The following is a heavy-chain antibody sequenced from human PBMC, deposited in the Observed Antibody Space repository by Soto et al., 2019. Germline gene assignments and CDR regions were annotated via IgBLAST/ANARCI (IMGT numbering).Heavy chain of an antibody. CDR3: AKRYSRIWYNWFDP. D-gene: IGHD6-13*01. Sequence: QLQLQESGPGLVKPSETLSLTCTVSGGSISSSSYYWGWIRQPTGKGLEWIGSIYYSGSTYYNPSLKSRVTISVDTSKNQFSLQLSSVTAADTAVYYCAKRYSRIWYNWFDPWGQGTLVTVSS. V-gene: IGHV4-39*01. CDR1: GGSISSSSYY. CDR2: IYYSGST. J-gene: IGHJ5*02.